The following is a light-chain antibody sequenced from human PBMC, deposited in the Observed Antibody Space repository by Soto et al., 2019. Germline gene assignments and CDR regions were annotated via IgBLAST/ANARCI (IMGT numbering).Light chain of an antibody. CDR2: GAS. CDR1: HSVSSSY. V-gene: IGKV3-20*01. J-gene: IGKJ3*01. Sequence: EIVLTQSPGTLSLSPGERATLSCRASHSVSSSYLAWYQQKPGQAPRLLIYGASSRATGIPDRFSGSGSGTDFTLTISRLEPEDCAVYYCQQYGSSPPLFTFGPGPKVDI. CDR3: QQYGSSPPLFT.